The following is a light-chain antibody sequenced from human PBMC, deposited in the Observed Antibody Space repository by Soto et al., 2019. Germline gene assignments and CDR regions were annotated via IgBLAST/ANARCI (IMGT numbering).Light chain of an antibody. CDR3: SSYTSSSTPYV. J-gene: IGLJ1*01. CDR1: SSDVGGYNC. CDR2: DVS. Sequence: QSALTQPASVSGSPGQSITISCTGTSSDVGGYNCVSWYQQHPGKAPKLMIYDVSNRPSGVSNRFSGSKSGNTASLTISGLQAEDEADYCCSSYTSSSTPYVFGTGTKLTVL. V-gene: IGLV2-14*01.